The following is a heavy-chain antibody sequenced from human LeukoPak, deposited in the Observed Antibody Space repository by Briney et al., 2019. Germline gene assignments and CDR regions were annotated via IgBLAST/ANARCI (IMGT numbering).Heavy chain of an antibody. CDR1: GYTFTGYY. CDR3: ARGDLYDILTGYYPYYFDY. J-gene: IGHJ4*02. CDR2: INPNSGGT. V-gene: IGHV1-2*02. Sequence: ASVKVSCKASGYTFTGYYMHWVRQAPGQGLEWMGWINPNSGGTNYAQKFQGRVTMTRDTSISTAYMELSRLRSGDTAVYYCARGDLYDILTGYYPYYFDYWSQGTLVTVSS. D-gene: IGHD3-9*01.